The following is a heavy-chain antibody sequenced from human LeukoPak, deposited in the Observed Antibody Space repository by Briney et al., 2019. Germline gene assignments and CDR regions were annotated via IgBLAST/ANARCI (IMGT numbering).Heavy chain of an antibody. V-gene: IGHV3-30*03. D-gene: IGHD2-8*01. CDR2: ISYDGSNK. CDR3: AREGNGLPFDY. Sequence: PGGSLRLSCAASGFTFSSYSMNWVRQAPGKGLEWVAVISYDGSNKYYADSVKGRFTISRDNSKNTLYLQMNSLRAEDTAVYYCAREGNGLPFDYWGQGTLVTVSS. J-gene: IGHJ4*02. CDR1: GFTFSSYS.